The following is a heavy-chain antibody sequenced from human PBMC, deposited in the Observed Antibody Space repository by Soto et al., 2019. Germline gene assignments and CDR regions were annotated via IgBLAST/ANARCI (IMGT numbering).Heavy chain of an antibody. CDR3: AGGQDNRVVNFDY. Sequence: QVQIVESGGGLVKPGGSLRLSCAASGFTFSDSYMSWIRQAPGKGLEWISYITSSSSYTNYADSVKGRFTISRDNAKNSVYLQMNSLRAEDTAVYFCAGGQDNRVVNFDYWGQGTLVTFSS. D-gene: IGHD2-2*01. CDR1: GFTFSDSY. J-gene: IGHJ4*02. V-gene: IGHV3-11*05. CDR2: ITSSSSYT.